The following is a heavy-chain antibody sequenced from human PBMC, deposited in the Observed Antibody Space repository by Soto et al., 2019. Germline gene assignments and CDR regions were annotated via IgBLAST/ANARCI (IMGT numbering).Heavy chain of an antibody. CDR3: ARVDYYDSSGYYGY. CDR2: ISGYNGNT. J-gene: IGHJ4*02. CDR1: GYTFTIYG. V-gene: IGHV1-18*04. Sequence: QVQLVQSGAEVKKPGASVKVSCKASGYTFTIYGISWVRQAPGQGLEWRGWISGYNGNTDYAQNLQDRVTLTTDASPRSVYMELRSLRSDDTAVYFCARVDYYDSSGYYGYGGQGTLITVSS. D-gene: IGHD3-22*01.